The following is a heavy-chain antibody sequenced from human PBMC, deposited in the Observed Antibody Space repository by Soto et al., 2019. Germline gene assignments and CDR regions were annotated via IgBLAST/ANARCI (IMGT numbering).Heavy chain of an antibody. CDR2: INAGDGKT. V-gene: IGHV1-3*01. D-gene: IGHD1-7*01. CDR1: GYTFTSYA. CDR3: ATEYGTTGAFDI. J-gene: IGHJ3*02. Sequence: ASVKVSCKASGYTFTSYAMHWVRQAPGQRLEWMGGINAGDGKTKYSQKFQGRVTMTKDTSTGTAYMELSSLRSEDTAVYYCATEYGTTGAFDIWGQGTMVTVSS.